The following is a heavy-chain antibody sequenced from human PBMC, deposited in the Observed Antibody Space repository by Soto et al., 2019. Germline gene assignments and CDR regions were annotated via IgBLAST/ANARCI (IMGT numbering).Heavy chain of an antibody. J-gene: IGHJ5*02. CDR1: GFTFSSYW. D-gene: IGHD6-13*01. Sequence: GGSLRLSCAASGFTFSSYWMHWVRQAPGKGLVWVSRINSDGSSTSYADSVKGRFTISRDNAKNTLYLQMNSLRAEDTAVYYCERDSSSWYYNGFDQWGQGTMVTGSS. CDR3: ERDSSSWYYNGFDQ. V-gene: IGHV3-74*01. CDR2: INSDGSST.